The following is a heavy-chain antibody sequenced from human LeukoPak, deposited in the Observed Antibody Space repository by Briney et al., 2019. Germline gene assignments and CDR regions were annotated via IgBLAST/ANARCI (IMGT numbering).Heavy chain of an antibody. V-gene: IGHV4-39*01. CDR3: ARLPTFDAFDI. D-gene: IGHD2/OR15-2a*01. CDR1: GGSINSGSYY. CDR2: IYYSGST. J-gene: IGHJ3*02. Sequence: SETLSLTCTVSGGSINSGSYYWGWIRQPPGKGLEWIGNIYYSGSTYYNPSLKRRVTISGDTSKNQFSLRLSSVTAADTAVYYCARLPTFDAFDIWGQGTMVTVSS.